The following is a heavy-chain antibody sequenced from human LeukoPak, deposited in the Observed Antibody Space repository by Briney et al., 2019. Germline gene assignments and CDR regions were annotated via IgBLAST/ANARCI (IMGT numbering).Heavy chain of an antibody. CDR1: GYTFTSYY. Sequence: ASVKVSCKASGYTFTSYYMHWVRRAPGQGLEWMGIINPSGGSTSYAQKFQGRVTMTRDTSTSTVYMELSSLRSEDTAVYYCAAPYCSSTSCYGAFDYWGQGTLVTVSS. J-gene: IGHJ4*02. CDR2: INPSGGST. D-gene: IGHD2-2*01. CDR3: AAPYCSSTSCYGAFDY. V-gene: IGHV1-46*01.